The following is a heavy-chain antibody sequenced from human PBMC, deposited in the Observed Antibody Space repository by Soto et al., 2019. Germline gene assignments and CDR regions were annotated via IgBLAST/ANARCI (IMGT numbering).Heavy chain of an antibody. J-gene: IGHJ4*02. CDR1: GFTFSSYG. CDR3: ARADSVKLPTTPNFDY. CDR2: IWYDGSNK. V-gene: IGHV3-33*01. D-gene: IGHD1-26*01. Sequence: QVQLVESGGGVVQPGRSLRLSCAASGFTFSSYGMHWVRQAPGKGLEWVAVIWYDGSNKYYADSVKGRFTISRDNSKNTLYLQMNSLRAEDTAVYYCARADSVKLPTTPNFDYWGQGTLVTVSS.